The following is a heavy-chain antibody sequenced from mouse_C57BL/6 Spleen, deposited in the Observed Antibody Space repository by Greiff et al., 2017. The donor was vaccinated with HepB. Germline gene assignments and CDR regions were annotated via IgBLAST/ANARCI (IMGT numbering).Heavy chain of an antibody. CDR1: GFTFSSYG. CDR2: ISSGGSYT. CDR3: ARTGSYSNYVWYFDV. V-gene: IGHV5-6*01. J-gene: IGHJ1*03. Sequence: EVQGVESGGDLVKPGGSLKLSCAASGFTFSSYGMSWVRQTPDKRLEWVATISSGGSYTYYPDSVKGRFTISRDNAKNTLYLQMSSLKSEDTAMYYCARTGSYSNYVWYFDVWGTGTTVTGSS. D-gene: IGHD2-5*01.